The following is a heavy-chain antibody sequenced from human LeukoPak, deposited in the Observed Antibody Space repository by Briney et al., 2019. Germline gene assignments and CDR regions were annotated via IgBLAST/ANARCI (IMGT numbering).Heavy chain of an antibody. CDR1: GLTVSGNY. V-gene: IGHV3-53*01. CDR3: ARDSPWPGAFDI. Sequence: GGSLRLSCAASGLTVSGNYMSWVRQAPGKGLEWVSVSYSGGNTYYADSVKGRFIISRDNAKNRLYLQMNSLRDVDTAVYYCARDSPWPGAFDIWGQGTVVTVSS. D-gene: IGHD5-12*01. J-gene: IGHJ3*02. CDR2: SYSGGNT.